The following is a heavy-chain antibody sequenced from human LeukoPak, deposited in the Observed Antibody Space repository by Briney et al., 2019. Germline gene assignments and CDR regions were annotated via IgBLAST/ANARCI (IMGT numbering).Heavy chain of an antibody. CDR2: IYYSGST. Sequence: PSETLSLTCTVSGGSINSYYWSWIRQPPGKGLEWIGYIYYSGSTNYNPSLKSRVTISVDTSKNQFSLKLSSVTAADTAVYYCARLRFLGDMDVWGKGTTVTVSS. D-gene: IGHD3-3*01. J-gene: IGHJ6*03. V-gene: IGHV4-59*08. CDR1: GGSINSYY. CDR3: ARLRFLGDMDV.